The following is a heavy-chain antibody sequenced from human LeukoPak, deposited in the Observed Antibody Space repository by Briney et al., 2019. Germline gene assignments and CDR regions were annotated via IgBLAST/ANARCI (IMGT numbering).Heavy chain of an antibody. J-gene: IGHJ4*02. CDR2: IYDSGST. V-gene: IGHV4-59*01. CDR3: ARVKYDNVWGSYRSYYFDY. D-gene: IGHD3-16*02. CDR1: SGSISNYY. Sequence: SETLSLTCTVSSGSISNYYWSWIRQPPGKGLEWIGYIYDSGSTNYNPTLRSRVTISVDTSKNQVSLKLNSVTAADTAVYYCARVKYDNVWGSYRSYYFDYWGQGTPVTVSS.